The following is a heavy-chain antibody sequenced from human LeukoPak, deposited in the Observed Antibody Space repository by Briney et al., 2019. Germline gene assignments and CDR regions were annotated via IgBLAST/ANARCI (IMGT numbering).Heavy chain of an antibody. V-gene: IGHV3-23*01. Sequence: PGGSLRLSCAASGFTFSDSAMSWVRRAPGKGLEWVSGISGRGDKIYYADSVKGRFTISRDNSKNTLRLQMNSLRDEDTAVYYCAKRVRSNAGPFHHWGQGTLASVSS. CDR1: GFTFSDSA. D-gene: IGHD4-11*01. J-gene: IGHJ4*02. CDR2: ISGRGDKI. CDR3: AKRVRSNAGPFHH.